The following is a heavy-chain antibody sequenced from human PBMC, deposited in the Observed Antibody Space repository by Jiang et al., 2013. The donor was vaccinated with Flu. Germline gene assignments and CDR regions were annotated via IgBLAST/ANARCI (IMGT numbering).Heavy chain of an antibody. V-gene: IGHV4-34*01. CDR2: INHSGST. CDR1: GGSFSGYY. D-gene: IGHD6-19*01. CDR3: ARVTGDSSGWSDY. Sequence: KPSETLSLTCAVYGGSFSGYYWSWIRQPPGKGLEWIGEINHSGSTNYNPSLKSRVTISVDTSKNQFSLKLSSVTAADTAVYYCARVTGDSSGWSDYWGQGTLVTVSS. J-gene: IGHJ4*02.